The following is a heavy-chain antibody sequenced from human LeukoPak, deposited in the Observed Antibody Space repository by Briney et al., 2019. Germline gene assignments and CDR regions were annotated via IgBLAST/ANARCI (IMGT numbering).Heavy chain of an antibody. V-gene: IGHV3-11*04. J-gene: IGHJ6*03. D-gene: IGHD6-19*01. Sequence: GGYLRLSCAASGFTFSDYYMSWIRQAPGKGLEWVSYISSSGSTIYYADSVKGRFTISRDNAKNSLYLQMNSLRAEDTAVYFCARGGISCGWYWGPYYYYYMDVWGKATTVTVSS. CDR2: ISSSGSTI. CDR1: GFTFSDYY. CDR3: ARGGISCGWYWGPYYYYYMDV.